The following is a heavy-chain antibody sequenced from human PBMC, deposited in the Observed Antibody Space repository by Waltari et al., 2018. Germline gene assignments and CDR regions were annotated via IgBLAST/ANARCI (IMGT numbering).Heavy chain of an antibody. V-gene: IGHV3-33*01. CDR3: ARAQDYDILTGHFDY. CDR1: GFTFSSYG. J-gene: IGHJ4*02. D-gene: IGHD3-9*01. CDR2: IWYDGSNK. Sequence: QVQLVESGGGVVQPGRSLRLSCAASGFTFSSYGMHRVRQAPGKGLEWVAVIWYDGSNKYYADSVKGRFTISRDNSKNTLYLQMNSLRAEDTAVYYCARAQDYDILTGHFDYWGQGTLVTVSS.